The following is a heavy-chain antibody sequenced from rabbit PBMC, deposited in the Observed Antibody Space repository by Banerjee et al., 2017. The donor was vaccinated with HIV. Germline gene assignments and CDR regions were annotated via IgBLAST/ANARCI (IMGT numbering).Heavy chain of an antibody. CDR3: ARGLYSYGYAGYDYFYSLDL. CDR1: GFDFSSYYM. D-gene: IGHD6-1*01. CDR2: IDAGSSGST. J-gene: IGHJ5*01. V-gene: IGHV1S45*01. Sequence: QEQLKETGGGLVQPGGSLTLSCKASGFDFSSYYMSWVRQAPGKGLEWIACIDAGSSGSTYYASWAKGRFTISKTSSTTVTLQMTSLTAADTATYFCARGLYSYGYAGYDYFYSLDLWGPGTLVTVS.